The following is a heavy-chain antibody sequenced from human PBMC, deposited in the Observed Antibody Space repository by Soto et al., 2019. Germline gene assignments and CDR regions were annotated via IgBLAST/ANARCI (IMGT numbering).Heavy chain of an antibody. D-gene: IGHD3-16*01. Sequence: EVQLLESGGGLVQPGGSLRLSCAASGFTFSAYAMTWVRRAPGKGLEWVSDITSSGDSGGYADSVRCRFTISRDNSKNTLYLQMNSLRAEDTAVYYCAKDRFGVIHDAFDVWGQGTMVTVSS. CDR3: AKDRFGVIHDAFDV. J-gene: IGHJ3*01. V-gene: IGHV3-23*01. CDR2: ITSSGDSG. CDR1: GFTFSAYA.